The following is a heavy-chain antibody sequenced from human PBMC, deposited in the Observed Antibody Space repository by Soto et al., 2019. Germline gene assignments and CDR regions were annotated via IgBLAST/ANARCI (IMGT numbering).Heavy chain of an antibody. V-gene: IGHV4-31*03. J-gene: IGHJ2*01. CDR3: ARATSVANYSYFHR. CDR2: IYYSGST. Sequence: QVQLQESGPGLVKPSQTLSLTCTVSGGSISSGGNYWSWIRQHPGKGLEWIGYIYYSGSTYYNPSHKSRVTITGDPSKNQSYVKLRSVTAAHTAVYYCARATSVANYSYFHRWGRGTLVTVSS. D-gene: IGHD2-15*01. CDR1: GGSISSGGNY.